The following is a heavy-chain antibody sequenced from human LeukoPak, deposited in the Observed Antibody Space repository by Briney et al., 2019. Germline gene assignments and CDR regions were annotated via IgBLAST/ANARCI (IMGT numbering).Heavy chain of an antibody. CDR3: AKRDHERDGYKTSRYYYYYYMDV. V-gene: IGHV3-23*01. CDR2: ISGSGGST. D-gene: IGHD5-24*01. CDR1: GFTFSSYA. J-gene: IGHJ6*03. Sequence: PGGSLRLSCAASGFTFSSYAMSWVRQAPGKGLEWVSAISGSGGSTYYADSVKGRFTISRDNSKNTLYLQMNSLRAEDTAVYYCAKRDHERDGYKTSRYYYYYYMDVWGKGTTVTVSS.